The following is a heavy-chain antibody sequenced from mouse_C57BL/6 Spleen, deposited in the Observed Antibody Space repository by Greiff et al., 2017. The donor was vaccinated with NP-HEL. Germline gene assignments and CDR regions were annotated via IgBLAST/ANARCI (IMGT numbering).Heavy chain of an antibody. V-gene: IGHV1-22*01. J-gene: IGHJ1*03. Sequence: EVQRVESGPELVKPGASVKMSCKASGYTFTDYNMHWVKQSHGKSLEWIGYINPNNGGTSYNQKFKGKATLTVNKSSSTAYMELRSLTSEDSAVYYCARDDDWYFDVWGTGTTVTVSS. CDR2: INPNNGGT. CDR3: ARDDDWYFDV. CDR1: GYTFTDYN.